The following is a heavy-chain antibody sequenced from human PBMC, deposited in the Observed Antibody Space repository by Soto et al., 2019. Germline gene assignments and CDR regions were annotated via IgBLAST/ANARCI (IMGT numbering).Heavy chain of an antibody. CDR2: ISGSGGST. Sequence: GESLKISCAASGFTFSSYAMSWVRQAPGKGLEWFSAISGSGGSTYYADSVKGRFTISRDNSKNTLYLQMNSLRAEDTAVYYCAKDGYYGAGSYAFDIWGQGTMVTVSS. CDR1: GFTFSSYA. J-gene: IGHJ3*02. V-gene: IGHV3-23*01. CDR3: AKDGYYGAGSYAFDI. D-gene: IGHD3-10*01.